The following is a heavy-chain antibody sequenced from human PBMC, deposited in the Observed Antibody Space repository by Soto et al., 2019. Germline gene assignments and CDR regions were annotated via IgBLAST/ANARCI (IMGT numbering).Heavy chain of an antibody. CDR3: ARDWRRYYDNSGLSLFY. Sequence: ASVKVSCKASGYTFRSYGISWVRQAPGQGLEWVGWISAYNGDTHYAPKFQDRITLTTETSTDTANMELRSLRLDDTAVYDCARDWRRYYDNSGLSLFYWGQGSLVTVSS. CDR2: ISAYNGDT. V-gene: IGHV1-18*04. CDR1: GYTFRSYG. D-gene: IGHD3-22*01. J-gene: IGHJ4*02.